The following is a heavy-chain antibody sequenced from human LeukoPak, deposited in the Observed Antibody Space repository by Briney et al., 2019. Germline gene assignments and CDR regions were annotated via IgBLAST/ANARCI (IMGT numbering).Heavy chain of an antibody. Sequence: GGSLRLSCAASGFTFSSYWMSWVRQAPGKGLEWVANIKQDGSEKYYVNSVKGRFTISRDNAKNSLYLQMNSLRAEDTAVYYCASGSAGAYFDWLSQGSNFDMWGQGTMVTVSS. CDR1: GFTFSSYW. J-gene: IGHJ3*02. V-gene: IGHV3-7*01. CDR3: ASGSAGAYFDWLSQGSNFDM. CDR2: IKQDGSEK. D-gene: IGHD3-9*01.